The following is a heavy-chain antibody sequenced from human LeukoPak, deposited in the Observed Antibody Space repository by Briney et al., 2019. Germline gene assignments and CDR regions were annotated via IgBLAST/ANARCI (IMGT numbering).Heavy chain of an antibody. V-gene: IGHV1-69*02. CDR3: ARGVVVPAASGGAFDI. CDR1: GGTFSSYT. J-gene: IGHJ3*02. D-gene: IGHD2-2*01. CDR2: IIPILGIA. Sequence: SVKVSCKASGGTFSSYTISRVRQAPGQGLEWMGRIIPILGIANYAQKFQGRVTITADKSTSTAYMELSSLRSEDTAVYYCARGVVVPAASGGAFDIWGQGTMVTVSS.